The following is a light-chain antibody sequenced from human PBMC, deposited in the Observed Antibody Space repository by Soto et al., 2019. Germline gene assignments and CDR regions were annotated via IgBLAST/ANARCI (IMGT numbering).Light chain of an antibody. Sequence: DIQMTQSPSSLSASVGDRVTITCRASQGIANYLAWYQQKPGKVPKLLIYAASTLEPVVPSRFSGSGFGTDFTLSISSLQPEDFATYYCQKYNGAPFTGGRGTKVDIK. CDR1: QGIANY. J-gene: IGKJ3*01. CDR2: AAS. CDR3: QKYNGAPFT. V-gene: IGKV1-27*01.